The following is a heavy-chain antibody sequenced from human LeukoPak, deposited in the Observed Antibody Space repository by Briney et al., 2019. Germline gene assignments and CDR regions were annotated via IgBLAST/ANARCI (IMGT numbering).Heavy chain of an antibody. V-gene: IGHV1-18*01. CDR1: GYTFGTSS. J-gene: IGHJ3*02. Sequence: GASVKVSCKAFGYTFGTSSISWVRQAPGQRLEWMGWISPNNGNTHYAQGFQGRVTMTTDTSRSTAYMELRSLRSDDTAVYYCTRVRNSNNWWGAFDIWGRGTMVTVSS. D-gene: IGHD1-1*01. CDR2: ISPNNGNT. CDR3: TRVRNSNNWWGAFDI.